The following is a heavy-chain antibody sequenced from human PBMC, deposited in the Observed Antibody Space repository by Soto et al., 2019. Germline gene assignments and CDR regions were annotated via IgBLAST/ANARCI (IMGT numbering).Heavy chain of an antibody. CDR2: IYYSGST. D-gene: IGHD1-1*01. CDR1: GGSISSYY. CDR3: AGRYGYSFDY. J-gene: IGHJ4*02. V-gene: IGHV4-59*08. Sequence: QVQLQESGPGLVKPSETLSLTCTVSGGSISSYYWSWIRQPPGKGLEWIGYIYYSGSTNYNPSLKRRITLTVNTSKNPFSLKLRPVPAADPAVYYCAGRYGYSFDYWGQGTLVTVSS.